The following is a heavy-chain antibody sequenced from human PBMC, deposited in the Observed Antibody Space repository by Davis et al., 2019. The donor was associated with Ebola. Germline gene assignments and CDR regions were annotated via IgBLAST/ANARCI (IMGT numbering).Heavy chain of an antibody. J-gene: IGHJ5*02. D-gene: IGHD3-3*01. CDR1: GGSFSGYY. Sequence: PGGSLRLSCAVYGGSFSGYYWSWIRQPPGKGLEWIGEINHSGSTNYNPSLKSRVTISVDTSKNQFSLKLSSVTAADTAVYYCARGPHLWSGYYRNWFDPWGQGTLVTVSS. CDR3: ARGPHLWSGYYRNWFDP. V-gene: IGHV4-34*01. CDR2: INHSGST.